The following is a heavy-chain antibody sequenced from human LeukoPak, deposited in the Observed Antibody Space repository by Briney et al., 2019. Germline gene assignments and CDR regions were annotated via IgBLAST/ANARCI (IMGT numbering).Heavy chain of an antibody. D-gene: IGHD1-1*01. V-gene: IGHV4-59*01. J-gene: IGHJ5*02. Sequence: SSETLSLTCTVSGGSISSYYGSWIRQPPGKGLEWIGYIYYSGSTNYNPSLKSRVTISVDTSKNQFSLKLSSVTAADTAVYYCARESNWSLFDPWGQGTLVTVSS. CDR3: ARESNWSLFDP. CDR2: IYYSGST. CDR1: GGSISSYY.